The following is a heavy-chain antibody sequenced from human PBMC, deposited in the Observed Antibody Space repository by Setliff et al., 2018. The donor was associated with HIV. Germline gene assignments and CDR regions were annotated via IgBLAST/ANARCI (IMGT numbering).Heavy chain of an antibody. D-gene: IGHD6-6*01. CDR2: IYYSGTT. V-gene: IGHV4-39*02. CDR3: AREFSSSSFDQ. J-gene: IGHJ4*02. CDR1: GGSISSGSHY. Sequence: ETLSLTCSVSGGSISSGSHYWGWIRQAPGKGLEWIGNIYYSGTTFYNPSLKSRVSISVDTSRNEFSLKLTSVTAADTAVYYCAREFSSSSFDQWGQGTLVTVS.